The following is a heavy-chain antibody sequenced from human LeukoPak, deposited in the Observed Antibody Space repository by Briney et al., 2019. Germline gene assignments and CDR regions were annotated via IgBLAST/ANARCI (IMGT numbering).Heavy chain of an antibody. CDR3: ARASQWLAFDY. D-gene: IGHD6-19*01. Sequence: GGSLRLSCAASGFTVSSNHMSWVRQAPWKGLEWVSVIYNGGSTNYADSVKGRFTISRDNSKNTLYLQMNNVRDEDTAVYFCARASQWLAFDYWGQGTLVTVSS. CDR2: IYNGGST. CDR1: GFTVSSNH. J-gene: IGHJ4*02. V-gene: IGHV3-66*01.